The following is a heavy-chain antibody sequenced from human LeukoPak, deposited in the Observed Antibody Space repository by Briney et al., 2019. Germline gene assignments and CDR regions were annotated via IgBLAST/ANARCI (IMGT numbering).Heavy chain of an antibody. J-gene: IGHJ3*02. D-gene: IGHD5-18*01. CDR3: ATRGSVDTATYAFDI. Sequence: GGSRRLSCAASGFTFSSYGMHWVRQAPGKGLEWVAFIRYDGSNKYYADSVKGRFTISRDNSKSTLYLQMNSLRAEDTAVYYCATRGSVDTATYAFDIWGQGTIVTVSS. CDR1: GFTFSSYG. CDR2: IRYDGSNK. V-gene: IGHV3-30*02.